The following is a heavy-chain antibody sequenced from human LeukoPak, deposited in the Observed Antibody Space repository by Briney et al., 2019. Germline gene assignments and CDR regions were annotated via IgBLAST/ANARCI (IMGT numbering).Heavy chain of an antibody. CDR1: GFTFSSYA. CDR3: ARWLQTFFDY. Sequence: GGSLRLSCAASGFTFSSYAMSWVRQAPGKGLEWVSYISSSGSTIYYADSVKGRFTISRDNAKNSLYLQMNSLRAEDTAVYYCARWLQTFFDYWGQGTLVTVSS. J-gene: IGHJ4*02. D-gene: IGHD5-24*01. CDR2: ISSSGSTI. V-gene: IGHV3-48*04.